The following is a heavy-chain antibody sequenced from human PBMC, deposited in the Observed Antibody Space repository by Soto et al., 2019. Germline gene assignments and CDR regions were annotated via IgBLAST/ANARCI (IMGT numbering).Heavy chain of an antibody. D-gene: IGHD3-22*01. Sequence: PGGSLRLSCAASGFTFSSYSMSWVRQAPGKGLEWVSSITGSGGSTYYADSVKGRFTISRDNSKNTLYLQMNSLRAEDTAVYYCAISSGYYYYNDAFDIWGQGTMVTVSS. V-gene: IGHV3-23*01. CDR3: AISSGYYYYNDAFDI. CDR2: ITGSGGST. CDR1: GFTFSSYS. J-gene: IGHJ3*02.